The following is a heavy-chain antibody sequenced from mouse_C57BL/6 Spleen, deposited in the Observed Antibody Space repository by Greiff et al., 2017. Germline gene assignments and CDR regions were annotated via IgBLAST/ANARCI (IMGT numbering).Heavy chain of an antibody. J-gene: IGHJ4*01. CDR1: GFTFTDYY. CDR3: ARYGYYGSSYSYAMDY. CDR2: IRNKANGYTT. Sequence: EVQVVESGGGLVQPGGSLSLSCAASGFTFTDYYMSWVRQPPGKALEWLGFIRNKANGYTTEYSASVKGRFTISRDNSHSILYLQMNALRAEDSATYYCARYGYYGSSYSYAMDYWGQGTSVTVSS. V-gene: IGHV7-3*01. D-gene: IGHD1-1*01.